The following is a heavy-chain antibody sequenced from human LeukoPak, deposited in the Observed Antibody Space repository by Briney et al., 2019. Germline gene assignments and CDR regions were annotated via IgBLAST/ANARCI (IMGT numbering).Heavy chain of an antibody. Sequence: KASETLSHTCTVSGGSISSYYWSWIRQPPGKGLEWIGYIYYSGSTNYNPSLKSRVTISVDTSKNQFSLKLSSVTAADTAVYYCAGDYYDSSGHWAFDIWGQGTMVTVSS. CDR2: IYYSGST. CDR1: GGSISSYY. V-gene: IGHV4-59*01. D-gene: IGHD3-22*01. J-gene: IGHJ3*02. CDR3: AGDYYDSSGHWAFDI.